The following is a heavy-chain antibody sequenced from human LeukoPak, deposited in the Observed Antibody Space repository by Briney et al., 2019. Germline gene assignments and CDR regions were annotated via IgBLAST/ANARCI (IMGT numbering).Heavy chain of an antibody. CDR1: GGSIGSSSYY. J-gene: IGHJ5*02. V-gene: IGHV4-39*02. CDR2: IYYSGST. D-gene: IGHD6-19*01. Sequence: PSETLSLTCAVSGGSIGSSSYYWGWIRQPPGKGLEWIGSIYYSGSTYYNPSLKSRVTISVDTSKNQFSLKLSSVTAADTAVYYCARDQNVGGWYSDWFDPWGQGTLVTVSS. CDR3: ARDQNVGGWYSDWFDP.